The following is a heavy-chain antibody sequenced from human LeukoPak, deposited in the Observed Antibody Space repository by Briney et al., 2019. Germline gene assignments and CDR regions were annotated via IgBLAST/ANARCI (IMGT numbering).Heavy chain of an antibody. D-gene: IGHD1-26*01. CDR1: GFSFSTYA. V-gene: IGHV3-23*01. CDR2: ISAGGATI. CDR3: AKDSGGTYFYYYYYMDV. Sequence: PGGSLRLSCAASGFSFSTYAMSWVRQAPGKELEWVSAISAGGATIYYADSVKGRFTVSRDNSKNTLYLHMNSLRAEDTAIYYCAKDSGGTYFYYYYYMDVWGKGTTVTVSS. J-gene: IGHJ6*03.